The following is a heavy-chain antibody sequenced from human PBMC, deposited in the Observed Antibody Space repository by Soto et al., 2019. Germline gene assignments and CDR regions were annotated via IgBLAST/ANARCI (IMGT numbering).Heavy chain of an antibody. CDR1: GFTFSSYD. CDR2: ISGSGGST. V-gene: IGHV3-23*01. J-gene: IGHJ6*02. CDR3: AKTGLGGTTYGMDV. D-gene: IGHD1-1*01. Sequence: EVQLLESGGGLVQPGGSLRLSCAASGFTFSSYDMSWVRQAPGKGLEWVSAISGSGGSTYYADSVKGRFTISRDNSKNTLYLQMNSLRAEDTAVYYCAKTGLGGTTYGMDVWGQGTTVTVSS.